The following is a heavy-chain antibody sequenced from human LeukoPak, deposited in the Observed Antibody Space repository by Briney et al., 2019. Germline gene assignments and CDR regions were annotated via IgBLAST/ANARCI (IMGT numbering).Heavy chain of an antibody. CDR3: ASRDYSSGWYGY. V-gene: IGHV4-30-2*01. D-gene: IGHD6-19*01. CDR2: IYHSGST. CDR1: GGSISSGGYS. J-gene: IGHJ4*02. Sequence: PSQTLSLTCAVSGGSISSGGYSWSWIRQPPGKGLEWIGYIYHSGSTYYNPSLKSRVTISVDKSKNQFSLKLSSVTAADTAIYYCASRDYSSGWYGYWGQGTLVTVSS.